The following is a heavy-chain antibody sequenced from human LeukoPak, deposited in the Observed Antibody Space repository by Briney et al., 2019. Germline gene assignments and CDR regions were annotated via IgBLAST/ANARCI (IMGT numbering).Heavy chain of an antibody. D-gene: IGHD6-13*01. J-gene: IGHJ4*02. CDR1: GFTFSSCG. V-gene: IGHV3-48*03. Sequence: PGGSLRLSCAASGFTFSSCGMIWVRQAPGKGLEWVTYISSSGSTIYYADSVKGRFTISRDNAKSSLYLQMNILRAEDTAVYYCAVQIAAAGGYWGQGTLVTVSS. CDR3: AVQIAAAGGY. CDR2: ISSSGSTI.